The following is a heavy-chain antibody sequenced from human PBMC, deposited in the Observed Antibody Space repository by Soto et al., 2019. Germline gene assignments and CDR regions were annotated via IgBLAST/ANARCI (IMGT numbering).Heavy chain of an antibody. CDR2: IWYDGNNK. D-gene: IGHD6-13*01. CDR1: WFTFSSYC. J-gene: IGHJ6*01. Sequence: GGVLRLFWAASWFTFSSYCMHWVRQAPGKGVGWGGVIWYDGNNKYYADSVKGRFTISRGNSKKTLYLQMNSLRAEDTAVYYCARDLVIAAAGTDHYYYYGMDVWGQGTTVTVSS. CDR3: ARDLVIAAAGTDHYYYYGMDV. V-gene: IGHV3-33*01.